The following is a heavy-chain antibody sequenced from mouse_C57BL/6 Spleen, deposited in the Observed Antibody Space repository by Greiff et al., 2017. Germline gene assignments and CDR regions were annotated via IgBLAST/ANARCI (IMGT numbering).Heavy chain of an antibody. CDR3: ARYLYDYDGFAY. Sequence: VQLQQPGAELVKPGASVKMSCKASGYTFTSYWITWVKQRPGQGLEWIGDIYPGSGSTNYNEKFKSKATLTVDTSSSTAYMQLSSLTSEDSAVYYCARYLYDYDGFAYWGQGTLVTVSA. D-gene: IGHD2-4*01. J-gene: IGHJ3*01. CDR1: GYTFTSYW. V-gene: IGHV1-55*01. CDR2: IYPGSGST.